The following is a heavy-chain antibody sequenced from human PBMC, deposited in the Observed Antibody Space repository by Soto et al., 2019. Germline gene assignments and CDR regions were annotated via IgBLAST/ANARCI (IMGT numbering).Heavy chain of an antibody. J-gene: IGHJ6*03. V-gene: IGHV1-8*01. CDR3: ARAGLRQQWYKVAPNYYYYYMDV. Sequence: QVQLVQSGAEVKKPGASVTVSCKASGYTFTSYEINWVRQATGQGREWMGWMNPISGNTGYAQKFQGRVTMTRNTSISTTYLELISLRAEDTAVNYCARAGLRQQWYKVAPNYYYYYMDVWGKGTPVTVSS. CDR2: MNPISGNT. CDR1: GYTFTSYE. D-gene: IGHD6-19*01.